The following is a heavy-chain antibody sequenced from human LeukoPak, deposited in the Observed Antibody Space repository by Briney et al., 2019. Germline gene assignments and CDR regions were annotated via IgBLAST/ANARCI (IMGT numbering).Heavy chain of an antibody. D-gene: IGHD4/OR15-4a*01. CDR3: ARDTLGEGEDANYAVYYFDY. J-gene: IGHJ4*02. CDR1: GFTFSSYW. V-gene: IGHV3-7*01. Sequence: GGSLRLSCAVSGFTFSSYWMSWVRQAPGKGLEWVANIKQDGNEKYYVDSVKGRFTISRDNAKKTLYLQMNSLRADDTAFYYCARDTLGEGEDANYAVYYFDYWGQGTVVTVSS. CDR2: IKQDGNEK.